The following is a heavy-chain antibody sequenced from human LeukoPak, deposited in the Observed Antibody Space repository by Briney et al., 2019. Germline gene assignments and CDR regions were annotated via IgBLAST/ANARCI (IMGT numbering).Heavy chain of an antibody. CDR3: GRGGWISAGRFDP. D-gene: IGHD2-15*01. CDR1: GFALVHYA. V-gene: IGHV3-23*01. Sequence: PGGSLRLSCAASGFALVHYAMTWIRQASGKGLEWVSGINDRGDDTFYADSVKGRFTVSRDNSKNTLYLQMNSLRVEDTATYYCGRGGWISAGRFDPWGQGTLVTVSA. J-gene: IGHJ5*02. CDR2: INDRGDDT.